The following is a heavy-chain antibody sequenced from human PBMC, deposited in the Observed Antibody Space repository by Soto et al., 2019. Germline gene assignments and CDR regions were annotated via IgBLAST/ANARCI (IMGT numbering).Heavy chain of an antibody. Sequence: SETLSLTCTVSGGSISSSSYYWGWIRKPPGKGLEWIGSIYYSGSTYYNPSLKSRVTISVDTSKNQFSLKLSSVTAADTAVYYCARRHNWNYGNWFDPWGQETLVTSPQ. V-gene: IGHV4-39*01. CDR1: GGSISSSSYY. J-gene: IGHJ5*02. CDR3: ARRHNWNYGNWFDP. CDR2: IYYSGST. D-gene: IGHD1-7*01.